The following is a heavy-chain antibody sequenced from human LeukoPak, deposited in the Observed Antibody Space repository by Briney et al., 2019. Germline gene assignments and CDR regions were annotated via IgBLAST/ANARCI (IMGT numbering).Heavy chain of an antibody. J-gene: IGHJ5*02. D-gene: IGHD6-19*01. CDR1: GYTFTGYY. V-gene: IGHV1-2*02. Sequence: ASVTVSCKASGYTFTGYYMHWVRQAPGQGLEWMGWINPNSGGTNYAQKFQGRVTMTRDTSISTAYMELSRLRSDDTAVYYCARGLRTYSSGWYRALDPWGQGTLVTVSS. CDR3: ARGLRTYSSGWYRALDP. CDR2: INPNSGGT.